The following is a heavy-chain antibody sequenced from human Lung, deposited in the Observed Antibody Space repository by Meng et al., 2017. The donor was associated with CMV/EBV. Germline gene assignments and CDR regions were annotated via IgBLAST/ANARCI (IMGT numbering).Heavy chain of an antibody. V-gene: IGHV1-2*06. CDR3: AKSSDNGWSS. CDR1: GYSFSGFY. D-gene: IGHD6-19*01. Sequence: VQLVQSGPEVKRPGAAVKISCQASGYSFSGFYLNWARQAPGHGLEWLGRVNPISDDTHLAQKFEGRITVTRGATINTAFMELTRLRPDDTAVYYWAKSSDNGWSSWGPGTLVTVSS. CDR2: VNPISDDT. J-gene: IGHJ4*01.